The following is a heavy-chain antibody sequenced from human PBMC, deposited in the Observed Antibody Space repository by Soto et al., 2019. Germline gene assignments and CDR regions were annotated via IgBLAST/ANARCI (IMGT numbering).Heavy chain of an antibody. D-gene: IGHD2-8*02. V-gene: IGHV1-18*01. J-gene: IGHJ6*04. CDR3: GRCRTDSYAMAV. CDR2: ISAYNGRT. Sequence: QAPGQGLEWMGWISAYNGRTNYAQNVKGRVVMTTDISTNTVYLELRSLRSVDTAMYYCGRCRTDSYAMAVRGGGTTVTVSS.